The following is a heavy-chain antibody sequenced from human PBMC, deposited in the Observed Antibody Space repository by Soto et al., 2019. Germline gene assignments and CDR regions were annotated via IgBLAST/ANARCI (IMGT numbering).Heavy chain of an antibody. CDR1: GFTFSSYG. CDR2: ISYDGSNK. J-gene: IGHJ6*02. V-gene: IGHV3-30*18. D-gene: IGHD3-3*01. Sequence: GGSLRLSCAASGFTFSSYGMHWVRQAPGKGLEWVAVISYDGSNKYYADSVKGRFTISRDNSKNTLYLQMNSLRAEDTAVYYCAKDRFGVVTAYYYYYGMDVWGQGTTVTVSS. CDR3: AKDRFGVVTAYYYYYGMDV.